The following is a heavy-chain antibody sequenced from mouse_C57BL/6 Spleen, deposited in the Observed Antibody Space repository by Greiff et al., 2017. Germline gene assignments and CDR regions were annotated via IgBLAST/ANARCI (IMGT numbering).Heavy chain of an antibody. CDR3: ARHCSSGEYFDY. Sequence: VKLVESGGDLVKPGGSLKLSCAASGFTISSYGMSWVRQTTDKRLEWVATISSGGSYTYYPDSVKGRFTISRDNAKNTLYLQMSSRKTEDTAMYYCARHCSSGEYFDYWGQGTTLTVAS. CDR1: GFTISSYG. V-gene: IGHV5-6*02. CDR2: ISSGGSYT. D-gene: IGHD3-2*02. J-gene: IGHJ2*01.